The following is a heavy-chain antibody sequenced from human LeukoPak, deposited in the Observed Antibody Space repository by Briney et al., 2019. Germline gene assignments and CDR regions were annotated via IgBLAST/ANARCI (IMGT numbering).Heavy chain of an antibody. CDR2: ISHDGSNR. CDR1: GFTFSNYV. V-gene: IGHV3-30*18. D-gene: IGHD3-10*01. Sequence: GGSLRLSCAASGFTFSNYVRHWVRQAPGKGLEWVALISHDGSNRHYADSVKGRFTISRDTSKNTLYLQMNSLRAEDTAIYYCAKDAGKSYSAVDYWGQGTLVTISS. J-gene: IGHJ4*02. CDR3: AKDAGKSYSAVDY.